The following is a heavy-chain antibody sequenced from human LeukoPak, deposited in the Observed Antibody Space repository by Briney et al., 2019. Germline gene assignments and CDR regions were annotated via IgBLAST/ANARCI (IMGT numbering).Heavy chain of an antibody. J-gene: IGHJ4*02. Sequence: GGSLRLSCAASGFTFSSYAMHWVRPAPGKGLEWVAVISYDGSNKYYADSVKGRFTISRDNSKNTLYLQMNSLRAEDTAVYYCAREDIVVVPAAFDYWGQGTLVTVSS. V-gene: IGHV3-30-3*01. CDR1: GFTFSSYA. CDR3: AREDIVVVPAAFDY. CDR2: ISYDGSNK. D-gene: IGHD2-2*01.